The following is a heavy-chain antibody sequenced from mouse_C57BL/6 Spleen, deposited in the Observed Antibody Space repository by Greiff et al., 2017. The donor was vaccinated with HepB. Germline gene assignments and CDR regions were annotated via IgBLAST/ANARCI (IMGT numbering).Heavy chain of an antibody. CDR2: INPNNGGT. Sequence: VQLKESGPELVKPGASVKMSCKASGYTFTDYNMHWVKQSHGKSLEWIGYINPNNGGTSYNQKFKGKATLTVNKSSSTAYMELRSLTSEDSAVYYCTRNFYYGSSYNYFDYWGQGTTLTVSS. CDR1: GYTFTDYN. J-gene: IGHJ2*01. D-gene: IGHD1-1*01. V-gene: IGHV1-22*01. CDR3: TRNFYYGSSYNYFDY.